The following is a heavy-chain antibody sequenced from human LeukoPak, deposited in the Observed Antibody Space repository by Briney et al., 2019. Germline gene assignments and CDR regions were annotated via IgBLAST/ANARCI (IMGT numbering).Heavy chain of an antibody. CDR3: TREARAGNWFDP. CDR1: GYSFSDYY. V-gene: IGHV1-2*02. CDR2: INPDSGGT. J-gene: IGHJ5*02. D-gene: IGHD5-12*01. Sequence: ASVKVSCKASGYSFSDYYINWVRQAPGQGPGWMGWINPDSGGTNYAQKFQGRVTMTRDTSITTVYMELSRLRFDDTAVFYCTREARAGNWFDPWGQGTLVTVS.